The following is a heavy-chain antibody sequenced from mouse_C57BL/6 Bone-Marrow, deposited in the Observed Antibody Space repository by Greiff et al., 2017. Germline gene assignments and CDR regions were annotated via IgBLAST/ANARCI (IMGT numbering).Heavy chain of an antibody. CDR1: GFSLTSYG. D-gene: IGHD1-1*01. V-gene: IGHV2-2*01. J-gene: IGHJ1*03. CDR3: ARRSDGSSPWYFDV. CDR2: IWSGGST. Sequence: QVQLQQSGPGLVQPSQSLSITCTASGFSLTSYGVHWVRQSPGKGLEWLGVIWSGGSTDYNAAFISRLSISKDNSNGHVVFKMLSRHADETAVYYCARRSDGSSPWYFDVWGTGTTVTVSS.